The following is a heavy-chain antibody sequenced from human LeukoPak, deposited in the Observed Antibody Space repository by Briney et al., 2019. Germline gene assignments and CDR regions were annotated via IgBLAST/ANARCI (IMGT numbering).Heavy chain of an antibody. CDR3: ARHFGYGDYAHVAFDI. CDR2: IYYSGST. CDR1: GGSIRSSSYY. D-gene: IGHD4-17*01. V-gene: IGHV4-39*01. J-gene: IGHJ3*02. Sequence: SETLSLTCTVSGGSIRSSSYYWGWIRQPPGKGLEWIGSIYYSGSTYHNPSLKSRVTISVDTSKNQFSLKLSSETAADTAVYYCARHFGYGDYAHVAFDIWGQGTMVTVSS.